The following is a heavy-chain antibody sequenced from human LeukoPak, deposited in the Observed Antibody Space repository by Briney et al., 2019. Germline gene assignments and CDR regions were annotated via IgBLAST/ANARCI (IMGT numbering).Heavy chain of an antibody. D-gene: IGHD1-26*01. CDR2: INEKGGRT. Sequence: PGGSLRLSCSASGFTFSRYAMHWVRQAPGKGLEYVSGINEKGGRTHYGDSVKGRFSISRDNSKNTLHLQMNTLRGEDRVLYYCLKDVGGSYAFDYWGQGILVSVAS. CDR3: LKDVGGSYAFDY. V-gene: IGHV3-64D*09. CDR1: GFTFSRYA. J-gene: IGHJ4*02.